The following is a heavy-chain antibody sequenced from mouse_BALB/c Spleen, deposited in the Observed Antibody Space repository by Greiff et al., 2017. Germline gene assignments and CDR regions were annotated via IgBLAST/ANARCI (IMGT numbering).Heavy chain of an antibody. CDR1: GYSITSDYA. Sequence: DVKLQESGPGLVKPSQSLSLTCTVTGYSITSDYAWNWIRQFPGNKLEWMGYISYSGSTSYNPSLKSRISITRDTSKNQFFLQLNSVTTEDTATYYCARSGDYFDYWGQGTTLTVSS. CDR3: ARSGDYFDY. V-gene: IGHV3-2*02. CDR2: ISYSGST. D-gene: IGHD3-1*01. J-gene: IGHJ2*01.